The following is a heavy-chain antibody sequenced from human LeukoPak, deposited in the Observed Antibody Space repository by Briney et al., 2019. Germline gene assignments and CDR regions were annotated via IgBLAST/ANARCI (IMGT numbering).Heavy chain of an antibody. D-gene: IGHD3-16*02. V-gene: IGHV3-23*01. Sequence: GGSLRFSCAASGFTFSSYAMSWVRQAPGKGLEWVSAISGSGGSTYYADSVKGRFTISRDNSKNTLYLQMNSLRAEDTAVYYCANLMYDYVWGSYRFPSLDGDYWGQGTLVTVSS. CDR2: ISGSGGST. CDR3: ANLMYDYVWGSYRFPSLDGDY. CDR1: GFTFSSYA. J-gene: IGHJ4*02.